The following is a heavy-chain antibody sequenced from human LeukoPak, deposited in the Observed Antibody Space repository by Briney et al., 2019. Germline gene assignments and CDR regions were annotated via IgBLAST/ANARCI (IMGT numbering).Heavy chain of an antibody. CDR1: GHTFTSYG. CDR2: ISPFNSNT. Sequence: GASVKVSCKASGHTFTSYGINWVRQAPGQGLEWMGWISPFNSNTNYAQSLQGRVTMTTDTSTSTAYMEPRGLRSDDTAVYYCARGATGYCSGGGCYSGRFDPWGQGTLVTVSP. V-gene: IGHV1-18*01. D-gene: IGHD2-15*01. J-gene: IGHJ5*02. CDR3: ARGATGYCSGGGCYSGRFDP.